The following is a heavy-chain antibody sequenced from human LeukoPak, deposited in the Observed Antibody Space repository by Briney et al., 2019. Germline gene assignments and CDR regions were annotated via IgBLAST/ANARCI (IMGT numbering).Heavy chain of an antibody. Sequence: GESLKISCKGSGYSFINYWIGWVRQMPGKGLEWMGIIYPGDSDTRYSPSFQGQVTISADKSISTAYLQWSSLKASDTATYYCARLSFDSSGYSPFDYWGQGTLVTVSS. D-gene: IGHD3-22*01. V-gene: IGHV5-51*01. CDR3: ARLSFDSSGYSPFDY. CDR2: IYPGDSDT. CDR1: GYSFINYW. J-gene: IGHJ4*02.